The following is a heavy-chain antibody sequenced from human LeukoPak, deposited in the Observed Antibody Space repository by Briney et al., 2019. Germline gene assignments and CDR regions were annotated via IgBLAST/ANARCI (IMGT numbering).Heavy chain of an antibody. D-gene: IGHD2-15*01. Sequence: GGSLRLSCAASGFTFSGYGMHWVRQAPGKGLEWVAFIRYDGSNEYYADSVKGRFTISRDKSKDTLSLQMNGLRVEDTAVYYCAKVMPPGRIRFYSYYMDVWGKGTTVTVS. CDR2: IRYDGSNE. V-gene: IGHV3-30*02. CDR3: AKVMPPGRIRFYSYYMDV. CDR1: GFTFSGYG. J-gene: IGHJ6*03.